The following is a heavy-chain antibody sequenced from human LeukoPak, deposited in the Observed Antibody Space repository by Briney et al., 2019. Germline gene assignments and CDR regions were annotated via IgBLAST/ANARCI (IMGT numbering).Heavy chain of an antibody. Sequence: GGSLRLSCAASGFTFSTSAMSWVRQAPGKGLEWVSIISGSDATTYYADSVKGRFTISRDNPKNMLYLQMNSLRAEDTAVYYCAKRAVAGTVPNYYFDYWGQGTLVTVSS. V-gene: IGHV3-23*01. J-gene: IGHJ4*02. D-gene: IGHD6-19*01. CDR1: GFTFSTSA. CDR2: ISGSDATT. CDR3: AKRAVAGTVPNYYFDY.